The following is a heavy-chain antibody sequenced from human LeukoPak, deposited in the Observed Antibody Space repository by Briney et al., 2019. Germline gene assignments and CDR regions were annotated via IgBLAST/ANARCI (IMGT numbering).Heavy chain of an antibody. J-gene: IGHJ4*02. CDR3: ARVLKSHVYGDYLFDY. CDR1: GFTFSSYW. V-gene: IGHV3-7*03. CDR2: IKEDESEK. D-gene: IGHD4-17*01. Sequence: GGSLRLASAASGFTFSSYWMTWVRQAPGKGLEWVANIKEDESEKYYVDSVKGRFTIFRDNSKNTMYLQMNNLRAEDTAVYYCARVLKSHVYGDYLFDYWGQGTLVTVSS.